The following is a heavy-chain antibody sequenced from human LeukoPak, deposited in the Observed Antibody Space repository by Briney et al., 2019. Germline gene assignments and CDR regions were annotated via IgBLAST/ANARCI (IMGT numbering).Heavy chain of an antibody. J-gene: IGHJ6*03. Sequence: SETLSLTCNVSGASMSNYYWVWIRQPPGKGLEWIGSIYHSGTTYSGSTYYNPSLKSRVTISLDTSKNQFSLKVGSMTAADTAVYYCARASSMVRGVIRYYYYYMDVWGKGTTVTVSS. V-gene: IGHV4-39*07. D-gene: IGHD3-10*01. CDR2: IYHSGTTYSGST. CDR3: ARASSMVRGVIRYYYYYMDV. CDR1: GASMSNYY.